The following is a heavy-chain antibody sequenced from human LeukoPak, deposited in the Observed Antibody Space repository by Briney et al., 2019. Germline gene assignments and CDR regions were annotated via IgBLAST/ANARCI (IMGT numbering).Heavy chain of an antibody. D-gene: IGHD6-13*01. CDR1: GGSISSSNW. CDR3: ARVMATAGMYYMDV. CDR2: IYHSGST. Sequence: AWETLSLTCAVCGGSISSSNWWSWGSQPPGKGLERSGEIYHSGSTNYNPSLKTRVTISVDKPKNQFSLKLSSVTAAGTAMYYCARVMATAGMYYMDVWGKGTTVTVSS. V-gene: IGHV4-4*02. J-gene: IGHJ6*03.